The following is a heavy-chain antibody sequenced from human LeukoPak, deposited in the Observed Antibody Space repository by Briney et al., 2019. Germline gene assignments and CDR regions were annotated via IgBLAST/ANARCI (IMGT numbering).Heavy chain of an antibody. D-gene: IGHD4-17*01. V-gene: IGHV4-34*01. CDR2: INHSGST. J-gene: IGHJ4*02. CDR1: GGSFSGYY. Sequence: PSETLSLTCAVYGGSFSGYYWSWIRQPPGKGLEWIGEINHSGSTNYNPSLKSRVTISVDTSKNQFSLKLSSVTAADTAVYYCARVSPCGDYVQYWGQGALVTVSS. CDR3: ARVSPCGDYVQY.